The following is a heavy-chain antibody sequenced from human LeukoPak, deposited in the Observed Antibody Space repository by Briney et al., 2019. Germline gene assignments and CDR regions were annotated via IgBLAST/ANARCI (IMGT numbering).Heavy chain of an antibody. V-gene: IGHV4-4*07. CDR1: GGSISSYY. Sequence: SETLSLTCTVSGGSISSYYWSWIRQPAGKGLEWIGRIHPTGNTMCNPSLESRVTISIDTSKNQFSLKLSSVTAADTAVYYCASHYSRSGIDAFDIWGQGTVVTVSS. J-gene: IGHJ3*02. D-gene: IGHD6-6*01. CDR3: ASHYSRSGIDAFDI. CDR2: IHPTGNT.